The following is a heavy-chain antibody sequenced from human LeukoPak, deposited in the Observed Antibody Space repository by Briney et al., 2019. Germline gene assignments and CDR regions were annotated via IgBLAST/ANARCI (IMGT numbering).Heavy chain of an antibody. Sequence: GGSLRLSCAASGFTFSNAWISWVRQAPGKGLEWVGRIKSKTDGGTTDYAAPVKGRFTISRDDSKNTLYLQMNSLKTEDTAVYYCTTAGFRITMIVDAFDIWGQGTMVTVSS. CDR3: TTAGFRITMIVDAFDI. J-gene: IGHJ3*02. D-gene: IGHD3-22*01. CDR2: IKSKTDGGTT. V-gene: IGHV3-15*01. CDR1: GFTFSNAW.